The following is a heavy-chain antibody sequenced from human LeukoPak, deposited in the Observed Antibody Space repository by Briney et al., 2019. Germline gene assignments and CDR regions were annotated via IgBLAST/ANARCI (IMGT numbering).Heavy chain of an antibody. CDR3: SRDRGISGE. Sequence: GGSLRLSCAASGFTFSSYGMHWVRQAPGKGLEWVAFIRYDGSNKYYADAVKGRFTISRDNSKNTVYLQMESLRVEDTAVYYCSRDRGISGEWGQGTLVTVSS. D-gene: IGHD1-14*01. J-gene: IGHJ4*02. CDR1: GFTFSSYG. CDR2: IRYDGSNK. V-gene: IGHV3-30*02.